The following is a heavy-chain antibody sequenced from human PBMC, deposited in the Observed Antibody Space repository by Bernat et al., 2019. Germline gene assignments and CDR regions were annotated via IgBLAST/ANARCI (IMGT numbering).Heavy chain of an antibody. CDR1: GFSFSGIW. D-gene: IGHD2-8*02. CDR2: IKQDGSVQ. J-gene: IGHJ1*01. Sequence: EVQLVESGGALAQPGGSLRLSCVGSGFSFSGIWMTWVRQAPGKGLEWVANIKQDGSVQHYVDSVKGRFIISRDNTKNSLFLQMNSLRVDDTAVYYCARGYGPENWGQGTLVTVSS. CDR3: ARGYGPEN. V-gene: IGHV3-7*03.